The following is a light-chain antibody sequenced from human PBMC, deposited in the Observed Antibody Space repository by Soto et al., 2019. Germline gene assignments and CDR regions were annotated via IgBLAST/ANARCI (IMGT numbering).Light chain of an antibody. Sequence: EIVMTKSPATLSVSPGERATLSCRASQSVSSNLAWYQQKRGQAPRLLIYDASTRATGIPGRFSGSGSGTEFTLSISSLQSEDFAVYYCQQYKNWPPWTFGQGTKVEIK. CDR1: QSVSSN. CDR3: QQYKNWPPWT. CDR2: DAS. V-gene: IGKV3-15*01. J-gene: IGKJ1*01.